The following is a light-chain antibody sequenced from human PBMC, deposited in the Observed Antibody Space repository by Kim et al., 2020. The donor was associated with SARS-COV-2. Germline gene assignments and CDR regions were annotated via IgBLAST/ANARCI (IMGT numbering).Light chain of an antibody. Sequence: QSALTQPASVSGSPGQSITISCTGTSSDVGGYNYVSWYQQHPGKAPKLMIYDVSKRPSGVSNRFSGSKSGNTASLTISGLQAEDEGDYYCSSYTSSSTSWVFGGGTQLTVL. J-gene: IGLJ3*02. CDR2: DVS. CDR1: SSDVGGYNY. CDR3: SSYTSSSTSWV. V-gene: IGLV2-14*01.